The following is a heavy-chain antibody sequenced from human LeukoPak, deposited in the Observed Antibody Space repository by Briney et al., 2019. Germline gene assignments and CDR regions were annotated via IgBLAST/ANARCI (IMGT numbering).Heavy chain of an antibody. D-gene: IGHD1-26*01. V-gene: IGHV3-74*01. Sequence: QPGGSLRLSCAASGFTFSSYWMHWVRQAPGKGLVWVSRINSDGSSTSYADSVKGRFTISRDNAKNTLYLQMNSLRAEDTAVYYCAKGHAPVGATLDWGQGTLVTVSS. J-gene: IGHJ4*02. CDR1: GFTFSSYW. CDR3: AKGHAPVGATLD. CDR2: INSDGSST.